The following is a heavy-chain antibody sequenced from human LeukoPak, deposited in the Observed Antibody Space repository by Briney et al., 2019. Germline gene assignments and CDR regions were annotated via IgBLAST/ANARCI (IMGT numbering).Heavy chain of an antibody. Sequence: PGGSLRHSCAASGFTFSSYGMHWVRQAPGKGLEWVAVIWYDGSNKYYADSVKGRFTISRDSSKNTVFLHINSLRTEDSAVYYCARDTQSYYDGGSLGGVFDVWGQGTMVTVSS. J-gene: IGHJ3*01. CDR3: ARDTQSYYDGGSLGGVFDV. CDR1: GFTFSSYG. CDR2: IWYDGSNK. V-gene: IGHV3-33*01. D-gene: IGHD3-16*01.